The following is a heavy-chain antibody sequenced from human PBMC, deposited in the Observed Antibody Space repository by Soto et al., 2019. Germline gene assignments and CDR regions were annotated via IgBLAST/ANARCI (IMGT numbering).Heavy chain of an antibody. D-gene: IGHD6-19*01. CDR1: GGSNSGYY. Sequence: PSDPLSLTCTVSGGSNSGYYWTWFRQPPGEGLGWIGYIFYSGVTNYNPSLKSRVTRSVDTFKNQFSLMLRSVTAADTAVYYCARVGSSGWSPDYWCRGTLVPVYS. CDR2: IFYSGVT. CDR3: ARVGSSGWSPDY. V-gene: IGHV4-59*13. J-gene: IGHJ4*02.